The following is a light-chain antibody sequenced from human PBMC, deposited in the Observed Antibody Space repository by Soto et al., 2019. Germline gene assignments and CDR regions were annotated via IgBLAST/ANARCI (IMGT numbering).Light chain of an antibody. CDR3: HQYNTWPSRCT. CDR1: QSVSSN. CDR2: GAS. Sequence: ELVMTQAPATLSVSPVERATLSCSASQSVSSNLAWYQQKPGQAPRLLIYGASTRATGIPARFSGSGSGTEFTLTISILQSEDFEVYYCHQYNTWPSRCTFGPGTKVDIK. V-gene: IGKV3D-15*01. J-gene: IGKJ3*01.